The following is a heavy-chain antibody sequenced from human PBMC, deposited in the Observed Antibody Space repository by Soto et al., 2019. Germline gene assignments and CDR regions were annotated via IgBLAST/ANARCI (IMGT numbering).Heavy chain of an antibody. CDR3: ARVGPDIVVVPAAINH. D-gene: IGHD2-2*02. V-gene: IGHV1-18*01. CDR1: GYTFTSYG. J-gene: IGHJ5*02. Sequence: ASVKVSCKASGYTFTSYGISWVRQAPGQGLEWMGWISAYNGNTNYAQKLQGRVTMTTDTSTSTAYMELRSLRSDDTAVYYCARVGPDIVVVPAAINHWGQGTLVTVYS. CDR2: ISAYNGNT.